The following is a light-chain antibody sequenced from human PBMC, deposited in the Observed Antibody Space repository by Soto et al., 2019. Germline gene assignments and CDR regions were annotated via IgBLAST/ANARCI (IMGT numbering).Light chain of an antibody. CDR2: DAS. Sequence: ETVLTQSPATLSLSPGDRATLSCGASQSISNNYLAWYQQKPGLAPRLLIYDASTRATGIPDRFSGSGSGTDFNLTISRLEPEDFAMYYCQQYVNLPPNTFGQGTKLEIK. CDR3: QQYVNLPPNT. V-gene: IGKV3D-20*01. J-gene: IGKJ2*01. CDR1: QSISNNY.